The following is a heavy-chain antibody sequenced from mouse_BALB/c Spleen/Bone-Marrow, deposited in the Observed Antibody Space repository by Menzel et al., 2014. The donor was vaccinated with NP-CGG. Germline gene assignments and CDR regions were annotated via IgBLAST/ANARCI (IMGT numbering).Heavy chain of an antibody. CDR2: IYPSDSYT. Sequence: QVQLQQSGAELVRPGASVKLSCKASGYTFTNSWINWVKQRPGQGLEWIGNIYPSDSYTNYNQKFKDKATLTVDKSSSTAYMQLSSPTSEDSAVYYCTRGSSYVGYAMDYWGQGTSVTVSS. CDR3: TRGSSYVGYAMDY. D-gene: IGHD1-1*01. CDR1: GYTFTNSW. V-gene: IGHV1-69*02. J-gene: IGHJ4*01.